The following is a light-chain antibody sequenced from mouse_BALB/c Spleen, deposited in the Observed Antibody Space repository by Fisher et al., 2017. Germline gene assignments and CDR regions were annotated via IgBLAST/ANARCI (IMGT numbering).Light chain of an antibody. Sequence: IVLTQTPAIMSASPGEKVTMTCSASSSVSYMYWYQQKPGSSPRLLIYDTSNLASGVPVRFSGSGSGTSYSLTFSRMEAEDAATYYCQQWSSYPLTFGAGTKLELK. CDR2: DTS. CDR1: SSVSY. J-gene: IGKJ5*01. CDR3: QQWSSYPLT. V-gene: IGKV4-55*01.